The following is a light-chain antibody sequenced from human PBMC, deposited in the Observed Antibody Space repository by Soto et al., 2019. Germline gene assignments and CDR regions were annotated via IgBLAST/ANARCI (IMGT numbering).Light chain of an antibody. Sequence: QSALTQPASVSGSPGQSITLSCTGSSSDVGGYNYVSWYQQHPGKAPKLIIYEVSNRPSGVSTRFSGSKSASTASLTISGLQAEDEADYYCSSYTSSRTLVFGGGTKLTVL. J-gene: IGLJ3*02. CDR3: SSYTSSRTLV. CDR1: SSDVGGYNY. V-gene: IGLV2-14*01. CDR2: EVS.